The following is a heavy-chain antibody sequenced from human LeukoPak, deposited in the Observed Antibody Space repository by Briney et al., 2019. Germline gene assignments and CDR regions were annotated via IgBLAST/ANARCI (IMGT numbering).Heavy chain of an antibody. V-gene: IGHV4-38-2*01. Sequence: SETLSLTCAVSGYSISSGYYWGWIRQPPGKGLEWIGSIYHSGSTYYNPSLKSRVTIAVDTSKNQFSLKLSSVTAADTAVYCCARHAGYYYYMDVWGKGTTVTVSS. CDR2: IYHSGST. J-gene: IGHJ6*03. CDR3: ARHAGYYYYMDV. D-gene: IGHD1-14*01. CDR1: GYSISSGYY.